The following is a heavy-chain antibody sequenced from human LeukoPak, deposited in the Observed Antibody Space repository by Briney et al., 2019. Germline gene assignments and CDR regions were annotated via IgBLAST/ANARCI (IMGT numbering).Heavy chain of an antibody. CDR3: ARHSGAGTGFVY. CDR1: GGSTSSYY. V-gene: IGHV4-59*08. CDR2: IYYSGST. J-gene: IGHJ4*02. Sequence: SETLSLTCTVSGGSTSSYYWSWIRQPPGKGLEWIGYIYYSGSTNYNPSLKSRLTISIDTSKNQFSLKLSSVTAADTAVYYCARHSGAGTGFVYWGPGTLVTVSS. D-gene: IGHD6-19*01.